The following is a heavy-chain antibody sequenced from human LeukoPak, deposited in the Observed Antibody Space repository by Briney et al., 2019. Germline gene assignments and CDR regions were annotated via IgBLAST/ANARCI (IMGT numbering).Heavy chain of an antibody. J-gene: IGHJ5*02. D-gene: IGHD3-9*01. CDR2: ISYDGSNK. Sequence: PGGSLRLSCAASGFTFSSYAMHWVRQAPGKGLEWVAVISYDGSNKYYADSVKGRFTISRDNSKNTLYLQMNSLRAEDTAVYYCARGYDILTGYGNNWFDPWGQGTLVTVSS. CDR1: GFTFSSYA. V-gene: IGHV3-30-3*01. CDR3: ARGYDILTGYGNNWFDP.